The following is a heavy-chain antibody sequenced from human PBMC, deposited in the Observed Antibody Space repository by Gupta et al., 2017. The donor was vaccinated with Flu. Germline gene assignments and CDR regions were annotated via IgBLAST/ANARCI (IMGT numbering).Heavy chain of an antibody. J-gene: IGHJ4*02. V-gene: IGHV3-23*01. Sequence: EVQLLESGGGLVQPGGSLRLSCAASGFLFRRYALRWVRRAPGKGLEWVSASSGSGGSTYYADSVKGRLTISRDNSKNTLYLQMNSLRAEDTAVYYCAKSVPQHYYDSSGYYYGFDYWCQGTLVTVSS. CDR2: SSGSGGST. CDR1: GFLFRRYA. D-gene: IGHD3-22*01. CDR3: AKSVPQHYYDSSGYYYGFDY.